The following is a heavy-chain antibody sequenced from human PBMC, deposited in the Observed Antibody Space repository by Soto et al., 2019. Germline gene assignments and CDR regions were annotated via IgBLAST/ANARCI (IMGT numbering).Heavy chain of an antibody. CDR3: ARDRDIVAKTENYYYYGMDV. Sequence: QVQLVQSGAEVKKPGASVKVSCKASGYTFTGYYMHWVRQAPGQGLEWMGWINPNSGGTNYAQKFQGWVTMTRDTSXXTXDXXLSRLRSDDTAVYYCARDRDIVAKTENYYYYGMDVWGQGTTVTVSS. J-gene: IGHJ6*02. D-gene: IGHD5-12*01. V-gene: IGHV1-2*04. CDR1: GYTFTGYY. CDR2: INPNSGGT.